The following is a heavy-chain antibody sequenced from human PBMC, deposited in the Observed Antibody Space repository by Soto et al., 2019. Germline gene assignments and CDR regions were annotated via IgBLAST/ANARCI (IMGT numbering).Heavy chain of an antibody. CDR2: IDNSGST. J-gene: IGHJ4*02. CDR1: GGSISNYF. D-gene: IGHD3-3*01. Sequence: LTCTVSGGSISNYFCNWIRQPAGKGLEWIGRIDNSGSTNYNPSLKSRITMSADTSRNQFSLKLNSVTAADTAVYYCARGGQDFWSGPFDYWGQGALVTVSS. V-gene: IGHV4-4*07. CDR3: ARGGQDFWSGPFDY.